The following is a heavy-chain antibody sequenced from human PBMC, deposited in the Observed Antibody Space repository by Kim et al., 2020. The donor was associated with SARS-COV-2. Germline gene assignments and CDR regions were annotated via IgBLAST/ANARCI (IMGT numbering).Heavy chain of an antibody. CDR3: ARGKMVVAAGALWFDP. Sequence: SLKSRVTISVDTSKNQFSLKLSSVTAADTAVYYCARGKMVVAAGALWFDPWGQGTLVTVSS. J-gene: IGHJ5*02. V-gene: IGHV4-34*01. D-gene: IGHD2-15*01.